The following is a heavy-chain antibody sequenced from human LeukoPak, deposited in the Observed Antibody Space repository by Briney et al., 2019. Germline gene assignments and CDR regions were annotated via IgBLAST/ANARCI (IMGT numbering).Heavy chain of an antibody. D-gene: IGHD4-17*01. CDR3: ARALTVTTWESDAFDT. CDR1: RFMFSNYD. CDR2: IGTAGDT. Sequence: GGSLRLPCAASRFMFSNYDMYWVRQATGKGLEWVSTIGTAGDTYYAGSVKGRFTISRENAKKSLYLQMNGLRAGDTAVYYCARALTVTTWESDAFDTWGQGTMVTVSS. V-gene: IGHV3-13*04. J-gene: IGHJ3*02.